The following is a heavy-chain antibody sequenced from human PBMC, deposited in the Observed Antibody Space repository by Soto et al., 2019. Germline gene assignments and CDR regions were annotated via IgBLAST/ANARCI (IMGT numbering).Heavy chain of an antibody. CDR3: STDGTNYASFDY. CDR2: IKSKTRDGTT. V-gene: IGHV3-15*01. Sequence: PGGFLRLSCAASGFSFSDAWMTWVRQVPGKGVEWVGRIKSKTRDGTTDYAAPVKGRFTISRDDSKNTLYLQMHSLTTEDTAVYYCSTDGTNYASFDYWGQGTLVTVS. D-gene: IGHD1-1*01. J-gene: IGHJ4*02. CDR1: GFSFSDAW.